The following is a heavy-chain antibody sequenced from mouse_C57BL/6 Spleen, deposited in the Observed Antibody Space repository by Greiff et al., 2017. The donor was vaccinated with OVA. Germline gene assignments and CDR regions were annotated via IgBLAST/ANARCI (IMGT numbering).Heavy chain of an antibody. Sequence: VQLQQSGPELVKPGASVKISCKASGYAFSSSWMNWVKQRPGKGLEWIGRIYPGDGDTNYNGKFKGKATLTADKSSSTAYMQLSSLTSEDSAVYFCARGPLDSSGYLYFDYWGQGTTLTVSS. CDR3: ARGPLDSSGYLYFDY. D-gene: IGHD3-2*02. J-gene: IGHJ2*01. CDR2: IYPGDGDT. V-gene: IGHV1-82*01. CDR1: GYAFSSSW.